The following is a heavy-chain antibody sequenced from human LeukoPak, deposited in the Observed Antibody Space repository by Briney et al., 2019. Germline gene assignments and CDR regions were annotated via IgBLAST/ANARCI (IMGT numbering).Heavy chain of an antibody. CDR1: GGIFNSFA. D-gene: IGHD2-2*01. J-gene: IGHJ6*03. Sequence: ASVKVSCKTSGGIFNSFAISWVRQAPGQRPEWMGRIIPVFDTTNYTQKFQGRVTITADKSTSTAYMELSSLRSEDTAVYYCARGTSIYYYYMDVWGKGTTVTVSS. CDR3: ARGTSIYYYYMDV. CDR2: IIPVFDTT. V-gene: IGHV1-69*06.